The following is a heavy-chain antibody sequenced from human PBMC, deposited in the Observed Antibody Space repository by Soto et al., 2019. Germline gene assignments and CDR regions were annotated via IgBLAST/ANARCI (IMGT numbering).Heavy chain of an antibody. CDR2: ISTIGGTI. Sequence: QVQLVESGGGLVKPGGSLRLSCAASGFTFSVYYRSWIRQAPGKGLEWVSYISTIGGTINYADAVKGRFTVSRDNAKNSLCLPMNSLRAEDTAVYYCARSYYDILPGNRGPTWDYYYEYMDAWGKGTPVTVS. CDR1: GFTFSVYY. CDR3: ARSYYDILPGNRGPTWDYYYEYMDA. D-gene: IGHD3-9*01. J-gene: IGHJ6*03. V-gene: IGHV3-11*01.